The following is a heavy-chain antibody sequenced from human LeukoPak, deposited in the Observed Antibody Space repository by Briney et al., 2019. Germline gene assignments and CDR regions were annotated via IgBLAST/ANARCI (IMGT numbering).Heavy chain of an antibody. CDR1: GFTFRSYW. Sequence: GGSLRLSCAASGFTFRSYWMHWVRQAPGKGLVWVSRISGDGSTINYADTVKGRFTISRDNVNNTLYLQMNSLRAEDTAVYYCAPNWFDPWGQGTLVTVSS. J-gene: IGHJ5*02. CDR2: ISGDGSTI. V-gene: IGHV3-74*01. CDR3: APNWFDP.